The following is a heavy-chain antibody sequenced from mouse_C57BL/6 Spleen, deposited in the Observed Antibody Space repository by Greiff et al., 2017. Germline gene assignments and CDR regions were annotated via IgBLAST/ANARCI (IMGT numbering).Heavy chain of an antibody. CDR3: ARCDYTHYYAMDD. CDR1: GYAFSSYW. V-gene: IGHV1-80*01. CDR2: IFTGVGDT. D-gene: IGHD2-4*01. Sequence: VQLQQSGASVMIPCKAFGYAFSSYWLNLVKQRLGKGLEWIGQIFTGVGDTNYNGKFKGKATLTADKSSSTAYMQLSSLTSENTAVYFCARCDYTHYYAMDDWGQGTSVTFSS. J-gene: IGHJ4*01.